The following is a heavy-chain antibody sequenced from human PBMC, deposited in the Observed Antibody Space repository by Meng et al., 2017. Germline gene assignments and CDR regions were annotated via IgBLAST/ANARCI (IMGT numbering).Heavy chain of an antibody. CDR3: ASPKIGRRGSLDY. CDR1: GGTFSSYA. Sequence: QVQLVQSGAEVNKPGSSVKVSCQASGGTFSSYAISWVRQAPGQGLEWMGGIIPIFGTANYAQKFQGRVTITADESTSTAYMELSSLRSEDTAVYYCASPKIGRRGSLDYWGQGTLVTVSS. D-gene: IGHD3-16*01. CDR2: IIPIFGTA. V-gene: IGHV1-69*01. J-gene: IGHJ4*02.